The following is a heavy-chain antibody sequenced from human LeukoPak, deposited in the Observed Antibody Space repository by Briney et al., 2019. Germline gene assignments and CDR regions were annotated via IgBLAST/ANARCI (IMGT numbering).Heavy chain of an antibody. J-gene: IGHJ4*02. CDR2: ISYDGSSK. V-gene: IGHV3-30*04. CDR3: ARVEVRGEGPFDY. D-gene: IGHD3-10*01. CDR1: GFTFSSYA. Sequence: PGGSLRLSCAASGFTFSSYAMHWVRQAPGKGLEWVAVISYDGSSKYYADSVKGRFTISRDNSKNTLYLQMNSLRAEDTAVYYCARVEVRGEGPFDYWGQGTLVTVSS.